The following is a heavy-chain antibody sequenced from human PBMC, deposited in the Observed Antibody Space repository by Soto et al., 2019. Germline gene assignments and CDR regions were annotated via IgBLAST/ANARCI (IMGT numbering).Heavy chain of an antibody. J-gene: IGHJ6*03. CDR3: ARESGGTTATLDYYCCYMDV. CDR1: GYAFSQFY. D-gene: IGHD4-17*01. Sequence: QVQLVQSGAEVKKPGASVKVSCKASGYAFSQFYIHWMRQAPGQGLEWMGWINPNSGRTKFAQNFQGWVTMTRDTSIKTVYMELSGLRSDATAVYYCARESGGTTATLDYYCCYMDVWGKGTTVTVSS. CDR2: INPNSGRT. V-gene: IGHV1-2*04.